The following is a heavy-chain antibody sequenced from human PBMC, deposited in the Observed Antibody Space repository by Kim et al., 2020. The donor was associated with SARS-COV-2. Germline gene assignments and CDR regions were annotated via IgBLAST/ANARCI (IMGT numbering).Heavy chain of an antibody. CDR2: IYYSGST. J-gene: IGHJ4*02. CDR3: ARANSREGVIEY. V-gene: IGHV4-39*07. D-gene: IGHD3-10*01. CDR1: GGSISSSSYY. Sequence: SETLSLTCTVSGGSISSSSYYWGWIRQPPGKGLEWIGSIYYSGSTYYNPSLKSRVTITIDTSKNQFSLKLSSVTAADTAVYYCARANSREGVIEYCGQGT.